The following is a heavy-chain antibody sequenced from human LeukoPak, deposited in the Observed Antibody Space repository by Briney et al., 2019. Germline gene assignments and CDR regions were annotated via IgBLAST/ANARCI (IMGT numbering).Heavy chain of an antibody. Sequence: ASVKVSCKVSGYTLTELSMHWVRQAPGKGLEWMRGFDPEDGETIYAQRFQGRVTTTEDTSTDTAYMELSSLRSEDTAMYYCATLAPTRYSSGWYLSRFDCWGQGTLVTVSS. CDR1: GYTLTELS. CDR2: FDPEDGET. J-gene: IGHJ4*02. V-gene: IGHV1-24*01. D-gene: IGHD6-19*01. CDR3: ATLAPTRYSSGWYLSRFDC.